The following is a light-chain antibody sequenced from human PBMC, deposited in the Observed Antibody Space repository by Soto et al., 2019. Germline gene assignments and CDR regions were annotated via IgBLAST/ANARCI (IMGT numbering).Light chain of an antibody. Sequence: QSVLTQPPSASGNPGQRVTISFSGSASNIGSHSVNWYQHLPGTAPKLLIYSSHQRPSGVPDRFSASKSDTSASLAISGLLSEDEADYFCAALDDSLDGPVFGEGTKLTVL. CDR1: ASNIGSHS. J-gene: IGLJ3*02. CDR2: SSH. V-gene: IGLV1-44*01. CDR3: AALDDSLDGPV.